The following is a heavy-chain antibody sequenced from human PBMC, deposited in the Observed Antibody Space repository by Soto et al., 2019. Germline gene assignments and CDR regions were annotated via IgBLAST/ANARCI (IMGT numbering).Heavy chain of an antibody. CDR2: IIPIFGTA. J-gene: IGHJ5*02. V-gene: IGHV1-69*13. CDR1: GGTFSSYA. D-gene: IGHD3-9*01. Sequence: SVKVSCKASGGTFSSYAISWVRQAPGQGLEWMGGIIPIFGTANYAQKFQGRVTITADESTSTAYMELSSLRSEDTAVYYCARVPPESTYYDILTGYSIGSWFDPWGQGTLVTVSS. CDR3: ARVPPESTYYDILTGYSIGSWFDP.